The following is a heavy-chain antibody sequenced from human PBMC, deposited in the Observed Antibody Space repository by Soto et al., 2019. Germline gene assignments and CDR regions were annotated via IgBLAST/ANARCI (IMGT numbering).Heavy chain of an antibody. CDR1: GGSFSGYY. CDR3: ARRGIAAAGYYYYYYFDL. J-gene: IGHJ2*01. D-gene: IGHD6-13*01. CDR2: INHSGST. V-gene: IGHV4-34*01. Sequence: QVQLQQWGAGLLKPSESLSLTCAVYGGSFSGYYWSWIRQPPGKGLEWIGEINHSGSTNYNSSLKSRVTISVDTSKHQFSLKLSSVTAADTAVYYCARRGIAAAGYYYYYYFDLWGRGTLVTVSS.